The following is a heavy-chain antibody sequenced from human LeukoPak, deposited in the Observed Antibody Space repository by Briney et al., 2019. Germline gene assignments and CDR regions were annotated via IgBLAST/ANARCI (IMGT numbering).Heavy chain of an antibody. CDR1: GGAISTSTFY. D-gene: IGHD3/OR15-3a*01. CDR2: IHYSGNT. V-gene: IGHV4-39*01. Sequence: PSETLSLNCTVSGGAISTSTFYWGWVRQPPGKGLEWIGTIHYSGNTYYNASLKSQVSISIDTSKNQFSLRLTSVTAADTAVYYCARQTGSGLFILPGGQGTLVTVSS. J-gene: IGHJ4*02. CDR3: ARQTGSGLFILP.